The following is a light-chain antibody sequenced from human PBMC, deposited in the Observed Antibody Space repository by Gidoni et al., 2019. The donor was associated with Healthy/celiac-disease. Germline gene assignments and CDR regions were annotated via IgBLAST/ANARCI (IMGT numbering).Light chain of an antibody. CDR1: SSNIGSNY. V-gene: IGLV1-47*01. J-gene: IGLJ3*02. Sequence: QSVLTQPPSASGTPGQRVTISCSGSSSNIGSNYVYWYQQLPGTAPKLLIYRNNQRHSGVPDRFFGSKSGTSASLAISGLRSEDEADYYCAAWDDSLSGQWVFGGGTKLTVL. CDR2: RNN. CDR3: AAWDDSLSGQWV.